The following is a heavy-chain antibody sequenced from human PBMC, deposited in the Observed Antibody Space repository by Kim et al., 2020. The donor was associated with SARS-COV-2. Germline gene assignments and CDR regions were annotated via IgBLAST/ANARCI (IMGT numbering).Heavy chain of an antibody. J-gene: IGHJ4*02. D-gene: IGHD3-10*01. Sequence: PSLKSRVTISVDTSKNQFSLKLSSVTAADTAVYYYARVAGYGSGSYYFDYWGQGTLVTVSS. V-gene: IGHV4-31*02. CDR3: ARVAGYGSGSYYFDY.